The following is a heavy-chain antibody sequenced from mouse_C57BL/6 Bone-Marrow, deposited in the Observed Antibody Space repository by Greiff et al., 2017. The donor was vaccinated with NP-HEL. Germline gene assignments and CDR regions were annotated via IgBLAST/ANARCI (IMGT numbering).Heavy chain of an antibody. D-gene: IGHD1-1*02. V-gene: IGHV1-26*01. CDR2: INPNNGGT. Sequence: EVQLQQSGPELVKPGASVKISCKASGYTFTDYYMNWVKQSHGKSLEWIGDINPNNGGTSYNQKFKGKATLTVDKSSSTAYMELRSLTSEDSVVYCGARDYPDYWGQGTTLTVSS. J-gene: IGHJ2*01. CDR1: GYTFTDYY. CDR3: ARDYPDY.